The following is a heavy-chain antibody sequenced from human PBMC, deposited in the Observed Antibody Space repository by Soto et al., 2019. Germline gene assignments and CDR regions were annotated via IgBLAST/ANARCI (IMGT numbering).Heavy chain of an antibody. CDR1: GYTFTGYY. J-gene: IGHJ3*02. CDR3: ARGSGTAIVATDAFDI. V-gene: IGHV1-69*06. D-gene: IGHD5-18*01. Sequence: SLKFSWKASGYTFTGYYMHLVRQAPGQGLEWMVVIIPIFGTANYAQKFQGRVTITADKATSTAYMELSTLRSEDTAVYYCARGSGTAIVATDAFDIWAQGTMLTISS. CDR2: IIPIFGTA.